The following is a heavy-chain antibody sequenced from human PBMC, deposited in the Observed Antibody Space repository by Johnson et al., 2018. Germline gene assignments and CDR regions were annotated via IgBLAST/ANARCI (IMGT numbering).Heavy chain of an antibody. CDR1: GFTFSSYA. CDR2: ISGSGGST. J-gene: IGHJ3*02. D-gene: IGHD1-26*01. Sequence: EVQLVESGGGLVQPGGSLRLSCAVSGFTFSSYAMSWVRQAPGKGLEWVSAISGSGGSTYYADSVKGRLPISRDNPKNTLYLQMNSLSAEETAVYYCAKDQSPEVGVDPFDIWGQGTMVTVSS. V-gene: IGHV3-23*04. CDR3: AKDQSPEVGVDPFDI.